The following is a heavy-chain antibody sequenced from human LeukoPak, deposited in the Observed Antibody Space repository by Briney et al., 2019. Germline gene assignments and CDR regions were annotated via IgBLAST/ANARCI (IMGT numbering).Heavy chain of an antibody. CDR2: IRQDGSDK. CDR3: ARDGGSAIPFDY. Sequence: GGSLRLSCAASGFTFSSYWMTWVRQAPGKGLEWVANIRQDGSDKYYVDSVKGRFTISRDNAKNSLYLQMNSLRAEDTAVYYCARDGGSAIPFDYWGQGTLVTVSS. J-gene: IGHJ4*02. CDR1: GFTFSSYW. V-gene: IGHV3-7*01.